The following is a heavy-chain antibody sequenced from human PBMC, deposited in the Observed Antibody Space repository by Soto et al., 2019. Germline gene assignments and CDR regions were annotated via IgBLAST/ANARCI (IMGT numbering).Heavy chain of an antibody. D-gene: IGHD1-26*01. CDR2: IYWDDDK. Sequence: QITLRETGPTLLKPTQTLTLTCTFSGFSLSTSGVGVGWIRQPPGKALEWLALIYWDDDKRYSPSLKNRLTIAQGTSENQVVLTMTNMDPVDTATYYCAHRRGGSFYGYWGQGALVTVSS. J-gene: IGHJ4*02. CDR1: GFSLSTSGVG. CDR3: AHRRGGSFYGY. V-gene: IGHV2-5*02.